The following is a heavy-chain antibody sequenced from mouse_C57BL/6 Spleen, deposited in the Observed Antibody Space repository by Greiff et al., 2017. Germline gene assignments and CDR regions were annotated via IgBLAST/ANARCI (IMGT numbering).Heavy chain of an antibody. D-gene: IGHD4-1*01. CDR2: INPSTGGT. J-gene: IGHJ3*01. CDR1: GYSFTGYY. Sequence: EVQLQHSGPELVKPGASVKISCKASGYSFTGYYMNWVKQSPEKSLEWIGEINPSTGGTTYNQKFKAKATLTVDKSSSTAYMQLKSLTSEDSAVYYCASWEWFAYWGQGTLVTVSA. CDR3: ASWEWFAY. V-gene: IGHV1-42*01.